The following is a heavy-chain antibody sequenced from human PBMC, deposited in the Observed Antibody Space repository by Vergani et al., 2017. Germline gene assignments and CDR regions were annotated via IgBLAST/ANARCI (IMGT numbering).Heavy chain of an antibody. CDR3: AREYSSTSGRAFDF. J-gene: IGHJ3*01. D-gene: IGHD2-2*01. CDR2: VSTGTKSQ. CDR1: GFDFSSYI. V-gene: IGHV3-48*01. Sequence: QLVESGGGWVQPGGSLRLSCVVSGFDFSSYIMNWVRQAPGKGLEWVSFVSTGTKSQAYAESVKGRFTISRDSAKNSLYLQMDSLRAEDTAVYYCAREYSSTSGRAFDFWGQGTKVTVSS.